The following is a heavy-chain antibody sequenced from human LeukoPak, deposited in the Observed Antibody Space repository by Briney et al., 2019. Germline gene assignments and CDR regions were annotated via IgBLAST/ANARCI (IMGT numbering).Heavy chain of an antibody. CDR2: IYYSGST. CDR3: ASQVRGVGSNWFDP. D-gene: IGHD3-10*01. V-gene: IGHV4-30-4*01. J-gene: IGHJ5*02. CDR1: GGSISSGDYY. Sequence: SETLSLTCTVSGGSISSGDYYWSWIRQPPGKGLEWIGYIYYSGSTYYNPSLKSRVTISVDTSKNQFSLKLSSVTAADTAVHYCASQVRGVGSNWFDPWGQGTLATVSS.